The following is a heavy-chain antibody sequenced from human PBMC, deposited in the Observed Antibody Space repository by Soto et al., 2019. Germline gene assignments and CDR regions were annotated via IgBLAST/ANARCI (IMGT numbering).Heavy chain of an antibody. Sequence: QVQVVQSGGEVKRPGAAVTVSCKVSGFDFKKYGIMWVRQAPGQGLEWMGWISGYYGYINYAQNLQGRVTMTADTSTTTVYMELRSLRSDDTAVYYCARDLGIQPGGCGRCPMGYWGQGTLVTVSS. J-gene: IGHJ4*02. V-gene: IGHV1-18*01. CDR2: ISGYYGYI. CDR1: GFDFKKYG. CDR3: ARDLGIQPGGCGRCPMGY. D-gene: IGHD6-19*01.